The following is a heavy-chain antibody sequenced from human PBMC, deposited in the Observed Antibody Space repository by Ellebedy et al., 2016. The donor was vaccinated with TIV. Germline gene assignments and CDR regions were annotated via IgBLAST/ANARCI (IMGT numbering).Heavy chain of an antibody. Sequence: PGGSLRLSCAASGFTFSSYAMSWVCQAPGKGLEWVSAISGSGGSTYYADAVKGRFTISRDNSQNTLYLQMNSLRAEEPAVYYCAKDRRECSGGSCYSSSKYFQHWGQGTLVTVSS. D-gene: IGHD2-15*01. CDR1: GFTFSSYA. V-gene: IGHV3-23*01. J-gene: IGHJ1*01. CDR3: AKDRRECSGGSCYSSSKYFQH. CDR2: ISGSGGST.